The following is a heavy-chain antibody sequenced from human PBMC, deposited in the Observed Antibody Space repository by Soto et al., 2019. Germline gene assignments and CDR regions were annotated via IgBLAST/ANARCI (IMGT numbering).Heavy chain of an antibody. Sequence: QVQLVQSAAEVKKPGASVTVSCKASGYPFHTYGIIWVRQAPGQGPEWVGWISTFNGNRNYAQKFQGRVTLTTDMSTSTAYMEPRGLRSDDTAVYYCTRVWGVDVAGALGYWGQGTLVTVSS. CDR2: ISTFNGNR. CDR3: TRVWGVDVAGALGY. J-gene: IGHJ4*02. V-gene: IGHV1-18*01. CDR1: GYPFHTYG. D-gene: IGHD6-19*01.